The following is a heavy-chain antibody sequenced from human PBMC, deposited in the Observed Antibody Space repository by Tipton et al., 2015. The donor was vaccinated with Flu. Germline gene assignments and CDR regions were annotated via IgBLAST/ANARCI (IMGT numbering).Heavy chain of an antibody. CDR2: ISSSGSTI. D-gene: IGHD6-13*01. V-gene: IGHV3-11*04. Sequence: SLRLSCAASGFTFSDYYMSWIRQAPGKGLEWVSYISSSGSTIYYADSVKGRFTISRDNAKNSLYLQMNSLTAEDTAVYYCARGGTRLIAAAGEFDPWGQGTLVTVSS. J-gene: IGHJ5*02. CDR3: ARGGTRLIAAAGEFDP. CDR1: GFTFSDYY.